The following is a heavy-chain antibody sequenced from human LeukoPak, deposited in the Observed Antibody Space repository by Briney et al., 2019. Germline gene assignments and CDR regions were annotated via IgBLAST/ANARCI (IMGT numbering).Heavy chain of an antibody. CDR3: TRAPREMATMTYYFDY. CDR1: GFTFGGYA. D-gene: IGHD5-24*01. V-gene: IGHV3-49*03. J-gene: IGHJ4*02. CDR2: IRSKAYGGTT. Sequence: GGSLRLSCTASGFTFGGYAMSWFRQAPGKGLEWVGFIRSKAYGGTTEYAASVKGRFTISRDDSKSIAYLQMNSLKTEDTAVYYCTRAPREMATMTYYFDYWGQGTLVTVSS.